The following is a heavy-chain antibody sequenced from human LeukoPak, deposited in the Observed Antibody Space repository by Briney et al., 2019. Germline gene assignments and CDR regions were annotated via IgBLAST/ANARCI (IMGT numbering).Heavy chain of an antibody. CDR1: VFTFSNYA. V-gene: IGHV3-48*03. Sequence: GGSLRLSCAASVFTFSNYAMNWVRQAPGKGLEWVSYISSSGSTRYYADSVKGRFTISRDNAKNSLYVQMNSLRAEDTAVYYCARDCSGYDCYSHNFDYWGQGTLVTVSS. CDR2: ISSSGSTR. J-gene: IGHJ4*02. CDR3: ARDCSGYDCYSHNFDY. D-gene: IGHD3-22*01.